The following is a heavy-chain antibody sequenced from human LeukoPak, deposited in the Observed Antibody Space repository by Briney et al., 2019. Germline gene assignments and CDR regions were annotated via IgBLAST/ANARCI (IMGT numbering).Heavy chain of an antibody. D-gene: IGHD6-19*01. J-gene: IGHJ4*02. CDR2: MNPNSGNT. CDR1: GYTFTSYD. CDR3: ARDLDSSGWYVGDYWGQGTLVTVDY. V-gene: IGHV1-8*01. Sequence: ASVKVSCKASGYTFTSYDINWVRQATGQGLEWMGWMNPNSGNTGYAQKFQGRVTMTRNTSISTAYMELSSLRSDDTAVYYCARDLDSSGWYVGDYWGQGTLVTVDYWGQGTLVTVSS.